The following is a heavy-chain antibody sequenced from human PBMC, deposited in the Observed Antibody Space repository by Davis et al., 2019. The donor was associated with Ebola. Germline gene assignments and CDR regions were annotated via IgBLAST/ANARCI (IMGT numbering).Heavy chain of an antibody. CDR1: GFIVSSNY. Sequence: GESLKISCAASGFIVSSNYMSWVRQAPGKGLEWVSAISGSGGSTYYADSVKGRFTISRDNSKNTLYLQMNSLRAEDTAVYYCAKSPVRFLEWLPDHWGQGTLVTVSS. J-gene: IGHJ4*02. CDR2: ISGSGGST. V-gene: IGHV3-23*01. D-gene: IGHD3-3*01. CDR3: AKSPVRFLEWLPDH.